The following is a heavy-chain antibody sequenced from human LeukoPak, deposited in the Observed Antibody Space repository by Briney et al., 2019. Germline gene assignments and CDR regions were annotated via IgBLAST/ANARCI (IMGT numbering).Heavy chain of an antibody. CDR3: GREVPGGTTSLDC. CDR1: GFTFSSYW. Sequence: QPGGSLRLSCAASGFTFSSYWMSWIRQAPGKGLEWVANIKEDGGDKNYVDSVRGRFTISRDNAKNALYLQMNSLRAEDTAVYYCGREVPGGTTSLDCWGQGTAVTVSP. J-gene: IGHJ4*02. V-gene: IGHV3-7*04. CDR2: IKEDGGDK. D-gene: IGHD1/OR15-1a*01.